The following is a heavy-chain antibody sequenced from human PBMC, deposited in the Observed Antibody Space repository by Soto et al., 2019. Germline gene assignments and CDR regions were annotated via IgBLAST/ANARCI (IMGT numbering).Heavy chain of an antibody. J-gene: IGHJ4*02. D-gene: IGHD1-26*01. CDR1: GFTFGGYS. CDR2: SSSGSKTI. Sequence: PGGSLRPSCLAYGFTFGGYSMNWVRQAPGKGLEWVSYSSSGSKTIYYADSVRGRFTVSRDNAKNSQFLQMNSLRDEDTAVYYCVREDILGARSFDYWGQGTLVTVSS. CDR3: VREDILGARSFDY. V-gene: IGHV3-48*02.